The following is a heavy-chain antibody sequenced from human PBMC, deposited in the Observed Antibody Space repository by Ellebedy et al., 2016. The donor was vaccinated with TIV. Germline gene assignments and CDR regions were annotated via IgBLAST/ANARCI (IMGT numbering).Heavy chain of an antibody. CDR2: INHRGST. CDR3: ARVGKSGYDLPFEY. J-gene: IGHJ4*02. D-gene: IGHD5-12*01. CDR1: GGSFSVFY. Sequence: SETLSLXXGVYGGSFSVFYWTWIRQAPGKGLEWIGEINHRGSTNYNPSLKSRVTISIDRSKNQFSLKLSSVTAADTAIYYCARVGKSGYDLPFEYWGQGTLVTVSS. V-gene: IGHV4-34*01.